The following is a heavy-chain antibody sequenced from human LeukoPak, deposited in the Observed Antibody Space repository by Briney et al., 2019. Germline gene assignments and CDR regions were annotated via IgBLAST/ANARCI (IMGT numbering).Heavy chain of an antibody. CDR3: ARVTTREWFDP. CDR2: IYYSGST. V-gene: IGHV4-61*05. D-gene: IGHD1-14*01. J-gene: IGHJ5*02. CDR1: GGSISSSSYY. Sequence: PSETLSLTCTVSGGSISSSSYYWGWIRQPPGKGLEWIGYIYYSGSTNYNPSLKSRVTISVDTSKNQFSLKLSSVTAADTAVYYCARVTTREWFDPWGQGTLVTVSS.